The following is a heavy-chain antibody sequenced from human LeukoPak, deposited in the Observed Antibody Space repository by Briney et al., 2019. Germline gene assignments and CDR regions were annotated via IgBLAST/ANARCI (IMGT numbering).Heavy chain of an antibody. CDR1: GGSISSYC. V-gene: IGHV4-59*08. CDR2: IYYSGST. CDR3: ARRMVGAYYFDY. D-gene: IGHD1-26*01. J-gene: IGHJ4*02. Sequence: PSETLSLTCTVSGGSISSYCWNWIRQPPGKGLEWIGYIYYSGSTNYNPSLKSRVTISVDTSKNQFSLKLSSVTAADTAVYYCARRMVGAYYFDYWGQGILVTVSS.